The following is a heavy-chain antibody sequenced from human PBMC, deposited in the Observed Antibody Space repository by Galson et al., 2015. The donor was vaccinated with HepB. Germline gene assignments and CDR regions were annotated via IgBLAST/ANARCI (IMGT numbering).Heavy chain of an antibody. J-gene: IGHJ4*02. CDR1: GFTVSSNY. Sequence: SLRLSCAASGFTVSSNYMSWVRQAPGKGLEWVSVIYSGGSTYYADSVKGRFTISRHNSKNTLYLQMNSLRAEDTAVYYCARVDSQWLVPYFDYWGQGTLVTVSS. CDR2: IYSGGST. CDR3: ARVDSQWLVPYFDY. V-gene: IGHV3-53*04. D-gene: IGHD6-19*01.